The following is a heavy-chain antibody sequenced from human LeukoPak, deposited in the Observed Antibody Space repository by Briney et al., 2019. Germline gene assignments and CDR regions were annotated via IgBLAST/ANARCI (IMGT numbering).Heavy chain of an antibody. D-gene: IGHD1-1*01. CDR2: IHYAGTT. Sequence: PSENLSLTCTVSGGSISGYYWSWIRQSPGKGLEWIGDIHYAGTTTYNPSLKSRVTISVDTSENQLSLKMTSVNAADTAVYYCARNWSGFDYWGQGNVVTVPS. CDR1: GGSISGYY. CDR3: ARNWSGFDY. V-gene: IGHV4-59*01. J-gene: IGHJ4*02.